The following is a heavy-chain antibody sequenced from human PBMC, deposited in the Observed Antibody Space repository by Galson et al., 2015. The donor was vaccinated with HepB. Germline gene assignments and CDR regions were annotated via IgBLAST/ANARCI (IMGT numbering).Heavy chain of an antibody. CDR1: RFTFSTYT. Sequence: SLRLSCAASRFTFSTYTMNWVRQAPGKGLEWVSSISSSSSYIYYADSVKGRFTISRDNARYSLYLQMNSLRAEDTAVYYCARAGDAYNYGYYYYYMDVWAKGPRSPSP. CDR3: ARAGDAYNYGYYYYYMDV. CDR2: ISSSSSYI. V-gene: IGHV3-21*01. D-gene: IGHD5-24*01. J-gene: IGHJ6*03.